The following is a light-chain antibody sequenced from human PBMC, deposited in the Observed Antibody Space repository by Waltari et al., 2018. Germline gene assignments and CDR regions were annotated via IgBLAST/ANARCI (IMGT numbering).Light chain of an antibody. Sequence: SYVLTQPPSVSVAPGKTARITCGGNNIGRQSVHWYQQKPGQAPILFLYFDSDRPSGIPERFSGSNFGDTATLTISRGEAGDEADYYCQVWDRSSDSWVFGGGTKLTVL. CDR2: FDS. CDR3: QVWDRSSDSWV. V-gene: IGLV3-21*04. J-gene: IGLJ3*02. CDR1: NIGRQS.